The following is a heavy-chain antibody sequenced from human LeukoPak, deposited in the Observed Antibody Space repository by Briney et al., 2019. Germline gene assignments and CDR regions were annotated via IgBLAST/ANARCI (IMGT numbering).Heavy chain of an antibody. CDR2: ISSSSSYI. V-gene: IGHV3-21*01. CDR1: GFTFNSYS. J-gene: IGHJ4*02. D-gene: IGHD2-21*02. Sequence: GGSLRLSCAPSGFTFNSYSMNWVRQAPGKGLEWVSSISSSSSYIYYADSVKGRFTISRDNAKNSLYLQMNSLRAEDTAVYYCARDGAYCGGDCSGFYFDYWGQGTLVTVSS. CDR3: ARDGAYCGGDCSGFYFDY.